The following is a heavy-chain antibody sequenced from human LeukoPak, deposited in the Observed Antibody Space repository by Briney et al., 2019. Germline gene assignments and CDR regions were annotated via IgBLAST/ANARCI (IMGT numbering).Heavy chain of an antibody. Sequence: PSETLSLTCTVSGGSISSSSYYWGWIRQPPGKGLEWIGSIYYSGSTYYNPSLKSRVTISVDTSKNQFSLKLSSVTAADTAVYYCASPQRDYGDYFDYWGQGTLVTVSS. J-gene: IGHJ4*02. CDR1: GGSISSSSYY. CDR2: IYYSGST. V-gene: IGHV4-39*01. CDR3: ASPQRDYGDYFDY. D-gene: IGHD4-17*01.